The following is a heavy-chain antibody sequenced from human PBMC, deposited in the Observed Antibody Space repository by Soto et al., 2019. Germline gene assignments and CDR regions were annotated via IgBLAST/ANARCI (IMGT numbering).Heavy chain of an antibody. V-gene: IGHV4-61*08. D-gene: IGHD5-18*01. J-gene: IGHJ5*02. CDR2: VYFSGST. Sequence: SETLSLTCSVSGDSINSGDYYWTWMRQAPGKGLQWVGHVYFSGSTNYNPSLKSRVTISLDTSKNQFSLKLGSVTAGDAAVYYCARVPVDTYMIYWSDPWGQGTLVTVSS. CDR1: GDSINSGDYY. CDR3: ARVPVDTYMIYWSDP.